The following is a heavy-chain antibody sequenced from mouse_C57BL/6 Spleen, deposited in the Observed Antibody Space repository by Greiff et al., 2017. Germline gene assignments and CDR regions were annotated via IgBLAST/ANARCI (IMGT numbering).Heavy chain of an antibody. CDR1: GYAFSSYW. CDR2: IYPGDGDT. D-gene: IGHD3-2*02. Sequence: QVQLQQSGAELVKPGASVKISCKASGYAFSSYWMNWVKQRPGKGLEWFGQIYPGDGDTNYNGKFKGKATLTADKSSSAAYMQLSSLTSEDSAVDFGARTAQVLYAMDYWGQGTSVTVSS. CDR3: ARTAQVLYAMDY. V-gene: IGHV1-80*01. J-gene: IGHJ4*01.